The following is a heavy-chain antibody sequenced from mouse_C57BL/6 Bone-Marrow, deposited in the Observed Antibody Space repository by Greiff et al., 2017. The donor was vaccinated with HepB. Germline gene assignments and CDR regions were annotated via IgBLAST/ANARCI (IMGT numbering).Heavy chain of an antibody. J-gene: IGHJ2*01. V-gene: IGHV1-54*01. D-gene: IGHD1-1*01. CDR2: INPGSGGT. CDR3: AREHYGSSYYFDY. CDR1: GYAFTNYL. Sequence: VQLQQSGAELVRPGTSVKVSCKASGYAFTNYLIEWVKQRPGQGLEWIGVINPGSGGTNYNEKFKGKATLTADKSSSTAYMQLSSLTSEDSAVYFCAREHYGSSYYFDYWGQGTTLTVSS.